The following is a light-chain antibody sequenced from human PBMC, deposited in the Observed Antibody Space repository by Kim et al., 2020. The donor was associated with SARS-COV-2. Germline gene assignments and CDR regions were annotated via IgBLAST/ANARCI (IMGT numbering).Light chain of an antibody. CDR3: QQYYSYPLT. J-gene: IGKJ4*01. V-gene: IGKV1-8*01. CDR1: QGISSY. CDR2: AAS. Sequence: AIRMTQSPSSFSASTGDRVTITCRASQGISSYLAWYQQKPGKAPKLLIYAASTLQSGVPSRFSGSGSGTDFTLTISCLQSEDFTTYYCQQYYSYPLTFDGGTEVDIK.